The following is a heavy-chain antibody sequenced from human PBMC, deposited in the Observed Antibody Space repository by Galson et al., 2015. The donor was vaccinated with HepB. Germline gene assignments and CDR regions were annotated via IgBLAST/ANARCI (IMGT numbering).Heavy chain of an antibody. CDR3: ARDLYSNYADFDY. Sequence: SVKVSCKASGYTFTRYGISWVRQAPGQGLEWMGWISAYNGNTNYAQKLQGRVTMTTDTSTSTAYMELRGLRSDDTAVYYCARDLYSNYADFDYWGQGTLVTVSS. J-gene: IGHJ4*02. D-gene: IGHD4-11*01. CDR1: GYTFTRYG. CDR2: ISAYNGNT. V-gene: IGHV1-18*04.